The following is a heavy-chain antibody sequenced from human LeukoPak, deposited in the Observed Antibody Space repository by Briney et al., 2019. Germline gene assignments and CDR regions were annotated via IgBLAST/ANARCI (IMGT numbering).Heavy chain of an antibody. J-gene: IGHJ5*02. D-gene: IGHD3-10*01. Sequence: GGSLRLSCAASGFIFTNYWMSWVRQAPRKGLEWVGNINQDGNEKYYVDSVKGRFTISRDNAKNSLYLQMNSLRAEDTAVYYCARDRGIHGWFDPWGQGTLVTVSS. CDR3: ARDRGIHGWFDP. CDR2: INQDGNEK. V-gene: IGHV3-7*01. CDR1: GFIFTNYW.